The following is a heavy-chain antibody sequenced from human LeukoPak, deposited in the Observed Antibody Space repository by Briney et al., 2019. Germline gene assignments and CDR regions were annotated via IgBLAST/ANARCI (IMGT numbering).Heavy chain of an antibody. V-gene: IGHV1-18*01. D-gene: IGHD4-17*01. CDR3: ARDLHYGDYEDY. J-gene: IGHJ4*02. CDR1: GYTFTSYG. Sequence: ASVTVSCKASGYTFTSYGISWVRQAPGQGLEWMGWISAYNGNTNYAQKLQGRVTMTTDTSTSTAYMELRSLRSDDTAVYYCARDLHYGDYEDYRGQGTLVTVSS. CDR2: ISAYNGNT.